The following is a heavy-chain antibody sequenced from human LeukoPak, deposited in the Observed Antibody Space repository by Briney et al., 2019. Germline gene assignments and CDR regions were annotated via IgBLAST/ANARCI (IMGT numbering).Heavy chain of an antibody. Sequence: PGGSLRLSCAASGFTVSSSYMSWVRQAPGKGLEWVSVIYSGDSTYYADSVKGRFTISRDNSKNTLYLQMNSLRAEDTAVYYCARDRGSGYFWDAFDIWGQGTMVTVSS. CDR3: ARDRGSGYFWDAFDI. CDR1: GFTVSSSY. J-gene: IGHJ3*02. V-gene: IGHV3-53*01. D-gene: IGHD6-19*01. CDR2: IYSGDST.